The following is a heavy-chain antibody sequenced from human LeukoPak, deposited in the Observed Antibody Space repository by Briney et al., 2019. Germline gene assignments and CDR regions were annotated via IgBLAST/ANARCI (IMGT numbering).Heavy chain of an antibody. Sequence: PGGSLRLSCAASGFTFSSYGMSWIRQPPGKGLEWIGEINHSGSTNYNPSLKSRVTISVDTSKNQFSLMLSSVTAADTAVYYCAGLVGATWYFYYMDVWGKGTTVTISS. CDR3: AGLVGATWYFYYMDV. CDR1: GFTFSSYG. J-gene: IGHJ6*03. D-gene: IGHD1-26*01. CDR2: INHSGST. V-gene: IGHV4-34*08.